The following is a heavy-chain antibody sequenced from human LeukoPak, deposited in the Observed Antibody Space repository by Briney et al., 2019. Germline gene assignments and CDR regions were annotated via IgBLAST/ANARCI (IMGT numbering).Heavy chain of an antibody. J-gene: IGHJ4*02. CDR1: VFTFSGSP. CDR3: TRPARPFDY. CDR2: IRSKANRYAT. Sequence: GGPLSLFCAASVFTFSGSPMHWVRQSSGKALEWVGRIRSKANRYATAYAASVKGRFTISRDDSKNTAYLQMNSLKTEDTAVYYCTRPARPFDYWGQGTLVTVSS. D-gene: IGHD6-6*01. V-gene: IGHV3-73*01.